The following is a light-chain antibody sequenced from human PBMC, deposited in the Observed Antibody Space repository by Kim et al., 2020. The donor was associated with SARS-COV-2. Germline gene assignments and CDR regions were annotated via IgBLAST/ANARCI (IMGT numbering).Light chain of an antibody. Sequence: WVPYSCTGNSANIGAVLDVHWYQQRPGTAPKLLFYGRNNRPSGVPDRFSGSKSATSASLAVTGLQGEDEADYYCQSYDSRLSGYVFGTGTKVSVL. CDR3: QSYDSRLSGYV. V-gene: IGLV1-40*01. J-gene: IGLJ1*01. CDR1: SANIGAVLD. CDR2: GRN.